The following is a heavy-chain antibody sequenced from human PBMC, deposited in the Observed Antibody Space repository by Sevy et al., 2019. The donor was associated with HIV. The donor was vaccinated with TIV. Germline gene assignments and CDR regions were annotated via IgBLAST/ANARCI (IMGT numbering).Heavy chain of an antibody. J-gene: IGHJ3*02. CDR1: GGSISSGSYY. CDR3: ARDLLWFGELRAFDI. CDR2: IYTSGST. V-gene: IGHV4-61*02. D-gene: IGHD3-10*01. Sequence: SETLSLTCTVSGGSISSGSYYWSWIRQPAGKGLEWIGRIYTSGSTNYNPSLKSRVTISVDTSKNQFSLKLSSVTAADTAVYYCARDLLWFGELRAFDIWGQGTMVTVSS.